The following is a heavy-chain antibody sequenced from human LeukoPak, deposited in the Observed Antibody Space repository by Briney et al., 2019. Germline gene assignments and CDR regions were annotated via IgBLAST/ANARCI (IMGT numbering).Heavy chain of an antibody. D-gene: IGHD1-1*01. V-gene: IGHV3-74*01. J-gene: IGHJ4*02. CDR2: IGIDGTDT. CDR1: GLYFSRHW. Sequence: GGSLRLSCAVSGLYFSRHWMYWVRQAPGKGLVWVSRIGIDGTDTAYADSVKGRFTISRDNAKSTLDLQMNSLRVEDTAVYFCARGYNSGELDYWGQGTLVTVSS. CDR3: ARGYNSGELDY.